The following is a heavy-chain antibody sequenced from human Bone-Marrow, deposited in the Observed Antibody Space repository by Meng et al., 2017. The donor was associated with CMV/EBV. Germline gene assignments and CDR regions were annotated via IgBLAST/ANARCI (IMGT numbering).Heavy chain of an antibody. J-gene: IGHJ4*02. D-gene: IGHD6-19*01. Sequence: SETLSLTCAISGDSVSSNSAAWNWIRQSPSRGLEWLGRAYYRSKWYNDYAVSVKSRITINPDTSKNQFSLQLNSVTPEDTAVYYCARELLVDSGWNYFDYWGQGTLVTVSS. V-gene: IGHV6-1*01. CDR3: ARELLVDSGWNYFDY. CDR1: GDSVSSNSAA. CDR2: AYYRSKWYN.